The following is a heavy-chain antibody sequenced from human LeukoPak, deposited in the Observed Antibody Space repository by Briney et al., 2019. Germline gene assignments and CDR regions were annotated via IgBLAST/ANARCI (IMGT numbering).Heavy chain of an antibody. CDR3: ARDAGLRNIIMTGAFDI. Sequence: PSETLSLTCTVSGGSISTGSDYWRWIRQAAGKGLEWIGRIYTSGSTDYNPSLRSRVTISVDTSKNQFSLKLSSVTAADTAVYYCARDAGLRNIIMTGAFDIWGQGTKVTVSS. V-gene: IGHV4-61*02. CDR2: IYTSGST. D-gene: IGHD3-9*01. CDR1: GGSISTGSDY. J-gene: IGHJ3*02.